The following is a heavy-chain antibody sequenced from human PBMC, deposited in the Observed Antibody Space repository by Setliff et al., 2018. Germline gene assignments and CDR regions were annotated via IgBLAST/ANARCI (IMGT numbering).Heavy chain of an antibody. V-gene: IGHV3-7*01. J-gene: IGHJ6*02. D-gene: IGHD3-10*01. CDR2: INPDGSEK. CDR3: ARDGVFYAMDV. CDR1: GFTYNNCW. Sequence: PGGSLRLSCGASGFTYNNCWVSWVRQAPGKGLEWLASINPDGSEKYYVDSVKGRFTISRDNAKNSLSLQMNSLRTEDTAVYYCARDGVFYAMDVWGQGTTVTVSS.